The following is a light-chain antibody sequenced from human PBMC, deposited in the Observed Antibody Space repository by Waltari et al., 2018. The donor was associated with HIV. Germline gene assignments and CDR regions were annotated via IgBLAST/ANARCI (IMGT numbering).Light chain of an antibody. Sequence: QSALTQPASVSGSPGQSITISCTGTSSDVGSYNLVSWYQQHPGKAPKLMIYEGSKRPSGVSNRFSGSKSGSTASLTISGLQAEDEAGYYCCSYAGSSPVLFGQGTK. CDR2: EGS. V-gene: IGLV2-23*01. CDR1: SSDVGSYNL. CDR3: CSYAGSSPVL. J-gene: IGLJ2*01.